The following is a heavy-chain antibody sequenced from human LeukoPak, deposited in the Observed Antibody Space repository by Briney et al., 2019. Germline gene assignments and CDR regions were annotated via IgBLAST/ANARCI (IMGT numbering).Heavy chain of an antibody. CDR3: ARTPYYYDSSGYQSPLEYFDY. V-gene: IGHV4-31*03. CDR1: GGSISSGGYY. CDR2: IYYSGST. Sequence: SETLSLTCTVSGGSISSGGYYWSWIRQHPGKGLEWIGYIYYSGSTYYNPSLKSRVTISVDTFKNQFSLKLSSVTAADTAVYYCARTPYYYDSSGYQSPLEYFDYWGQGTLVTVSS. J-gene: IGHJ4*02. D-gene: IGHD3-22*01.